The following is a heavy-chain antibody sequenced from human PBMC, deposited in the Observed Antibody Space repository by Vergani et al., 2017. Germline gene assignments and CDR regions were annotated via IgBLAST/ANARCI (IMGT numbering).Heavy chain of an antibody. CDR2: IKSKTDGGTT. J-gene: IGHJ4*02. D-gene: IGHD3-9*01. CDR1: GFTFSNAW. Sequence: EVQLVESGGGLVKPGGSLRLSCAASGFTFSNAWMSWVRQAPGKGLEWVGRIKSKTDGGTTDYAAPVKGRFTISRDDSKNTLYLQMNSLKTEDTAVYYCTTVDYDILTGLNPGPQDYWGQGTLVTVSS. V-gene: IGHV3-15*01. CDR3: TTVDYDILTGLNPGPQDY.